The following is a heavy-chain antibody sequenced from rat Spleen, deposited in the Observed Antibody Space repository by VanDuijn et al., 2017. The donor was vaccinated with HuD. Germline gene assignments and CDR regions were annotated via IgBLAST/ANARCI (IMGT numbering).Heavy chain of an antibody. D-gene: IGHD1-2*01. CDR1: GFSLSSYG. CDR2: VWSDGDT. V-gene: IGHV2-32*01. J-gene: IGHJ3*01. CDR3: ARAGSAAISLGNWFAY. Sequence: QVQLKESGPGLVQPSQTLSLTCTVSGFSLSSYGVSWVRQPPGKGLEWMGVVWSDGDTSYNSSLTSRLSISRDTSKSQVFLSMSSLQTEDTATYYCARAGSAAISLGNWFAYWGQGTLVTVSS.